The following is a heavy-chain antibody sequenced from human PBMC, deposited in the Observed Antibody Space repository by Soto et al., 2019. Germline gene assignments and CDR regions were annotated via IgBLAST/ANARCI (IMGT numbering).Heavy chain of an antibody. V-gene: IGHV1-8*01. CDR3: TRVLDCTNGVCFQDYYYYMDV. CDR2: MNTNSGNK. J-gene: IGHJ6*03. CDR1: GYTFTSYD. D-gene: IGHD2-8*01. Sequence: QVQLVQSGAEVKKPGASVKVSCKASGYTFTSYDINWVRQATGQGLEWMGWMNTNSGNKGYAQKFQGRDTKTRNTCKSTAYMELSSLRSEDTAVYYCTRVLDCTNGVCFQDYYYYMDVWGKGTTVTVSS.